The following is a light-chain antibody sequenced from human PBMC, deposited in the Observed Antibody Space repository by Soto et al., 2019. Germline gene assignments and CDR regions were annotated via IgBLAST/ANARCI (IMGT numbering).Light chain of an antibody. J-gene: IGKJ5*01. CDR3: QLYGISPH. CDR2: ASS. CDR1: QSRGSNF. V-gene: IGKV3-20*01. Sequence: EILLTQSPGTLSLSPGERATLSCQTSQSRGSNFLAWYQHKPGQAPRLLIYASSNRATGIPDRLSGSESGTDFTLTINRMEPEDFAVYYCQLYGISPHFGQGTRLEIK.